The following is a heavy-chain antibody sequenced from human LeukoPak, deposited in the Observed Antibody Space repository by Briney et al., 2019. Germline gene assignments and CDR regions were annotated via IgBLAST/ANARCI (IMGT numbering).Heavy chain of an antibody. CDR2: IGGSGGST. V-gene: IGHV3-23*01. D-gene: IGHD5-18*01. CDR3: AQGGYSYGSGVFDY. J-gene: IGHJ4*02. CDR1: GFTFSSYA. Sequence: SGGSLRLSCAASGFTFSSYAMSWVRQAPGKGLEWVSAIGGSGGSTYYADSVKGRFTISRDNSKNTLYLQMNSLRAEDTAVYYCAQGGYSYGSGVFDYWGQGTLVTVSS.